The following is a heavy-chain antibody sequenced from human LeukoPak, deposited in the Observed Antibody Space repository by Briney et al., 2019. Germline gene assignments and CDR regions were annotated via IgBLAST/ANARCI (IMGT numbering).Heavy chain of an antibody. J-gene: IGHJ3*02. V-gene: IGHV1-2*06. Sequence: ASVKVSCKASGYTFTGYYMHWVRQAPEQGLEWMGRINPNSGGTNYAQKFQGRVTMTRDTSISTAYMELSRLRSDDTAVYYCARGDSSGFHHDAFDIWGQGTMVTVSS. D-gene: IGHD6-19*01. CDR3: ARGDSSGFHHDAFDI. CDR2: INPNSGGT. CDR1: GYTFTGYY.